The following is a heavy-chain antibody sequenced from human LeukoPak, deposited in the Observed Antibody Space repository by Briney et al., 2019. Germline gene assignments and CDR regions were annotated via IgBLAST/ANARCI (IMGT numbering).Heavy chain of an antibody. V-gene: IGHV1-69*05. J-gene: IGHJ4*02. D-gene: IGHD2-2*01. Sequence: SVKVSCKASGGTFSSYAISWVRQAPGQGLEWMGGIIPIFGTANYAQKFQGRVTITTDESTSTAYMELSSLRSEDTALYYCAREAVNKYQLLYFDYWGQGTLVTVYS. CDR3: AREAVNKYQLLYFDY. CDR2: IIPIFGTA. CDR1: GGTFSSYA.